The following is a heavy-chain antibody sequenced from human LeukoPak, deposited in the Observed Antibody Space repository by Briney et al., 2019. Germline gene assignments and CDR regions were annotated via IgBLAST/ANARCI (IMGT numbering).Heavy chain of an antibody. V-gene: IGHV3-30-3*01. Sequence: PGTSLRLSCAASGFTFSSYVMHWVRQAPGKGLEWVGLISYDGSKKYYGDSVTGRFSISRDNSKNTLYLQMNSLRPQDTAVYYCARGHYDMMTGYFGNWGQGTLATVSS. D-gene: IGHD3-9*01. CDR1: GFTFSSYV. CDR3: ARGHYDMMTGYFGN. J-gene: IGHJ4*02. CDR2: ISYDGSKK.